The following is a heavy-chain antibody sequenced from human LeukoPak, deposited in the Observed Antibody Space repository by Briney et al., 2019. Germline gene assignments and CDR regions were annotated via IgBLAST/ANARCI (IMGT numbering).Heavy chain of an antibody. CDR2: ISAYGGLR. Sequence: ASVKVSCKASGYTFTSYGISWVRQAPGLGLEWMAWISAYGGLRNDAQKFQGRVTTTIDTSTNTAYMELRSLRSDDTAVYYCVRDFSYIPDYWGQGTLVIVSS. D-gene: IGHD1-14*01. CDR3: VRDFSYIPDY. J-gene: IGHJ4*02. CDR1: GYTFTSYG. V-gene: IGHV1-18*01.